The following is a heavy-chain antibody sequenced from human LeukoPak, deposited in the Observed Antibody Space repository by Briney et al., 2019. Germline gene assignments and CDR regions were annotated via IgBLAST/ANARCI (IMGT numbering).Heavy chain of an antibody. Sequence: GRSLRLSCAASGFTFSNYAIQWVRQAPGKGLEWVAVMSADGVTKYYADSVRGRFTISRDSSKNTVDLHLDSLRPEDTAVYYCAKPYCTATRCYLYLYGMDVWGQGTTVTVSS. CDR3: AKPYCTATRCYLYLYGMDV. CDR1: GFTFSNYA. J-gene: IGHJ6*02. CDR2: MSADGVTK. D-gene: IGHD2-8*01. V-gene: IGHV3-30*18.